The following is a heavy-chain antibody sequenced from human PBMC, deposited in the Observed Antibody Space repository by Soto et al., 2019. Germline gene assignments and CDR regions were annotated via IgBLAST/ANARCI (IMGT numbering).Heavy chain of an antibody. CDR3: TRVLEGYSSGWYSYYGMDV. CDR2: IRSKAYGGTT. D-gene: IGHD6-19*01. Sequence: GGSLRLSCTASGFTFGDYAMSWFRQAPGKGLERVGFIRSKAYGGTTEYAASVKGRFTISRDDSKSIAYLQMNSLKTEDTAVYYCTRVLEGYSSGWYSYYGMDVWGQGTTVTVSS. CDR1: GFTFGDYA. V-gene: IGHV3-49*03. J-gene: IGHJ6*02.